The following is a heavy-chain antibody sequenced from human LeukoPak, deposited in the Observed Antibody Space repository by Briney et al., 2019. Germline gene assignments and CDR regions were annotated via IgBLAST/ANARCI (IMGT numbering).Heavy chain of an antibody. Sequence: PSETLCLSCTASGCSINSSYWRWVRQPPGKGLEWVGCIYYSGSTSYKPSLKSRVSISVDTSKNQFSLKLNSVTAADTAVYYCARRKNSAWSTDAFDIWGQGTMVTVSS. D-gene: IGHD6-19*01. CDR3: ARRKNSAWSTDAFDI. V-gene: IGHV4-59*08. CDR2: IYYSGST. CDR1: GCSINSSY. J-gene: IGHJ3*02.